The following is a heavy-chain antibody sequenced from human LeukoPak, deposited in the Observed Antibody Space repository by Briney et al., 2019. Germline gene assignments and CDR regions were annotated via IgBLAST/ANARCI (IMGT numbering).Heavy chain of an antibody. J-gene: IGHJ4*02. CDR1: GGTFSSYA. CDR2: IIPILGIA. CDR3: ARGHSGSYPDY. Sequence: SVKVSCKASGGTFSSYAISWVRQAPGQGLEWMGRIIPILGIANYAQKFQGRVTITADKSTSTAYMELSSLRSEDTAVYYCARGHSGSYPDYWGQGTLVTVSS. D-gene: IGHD1-26*01. V-gene: IGHV1-69*04.